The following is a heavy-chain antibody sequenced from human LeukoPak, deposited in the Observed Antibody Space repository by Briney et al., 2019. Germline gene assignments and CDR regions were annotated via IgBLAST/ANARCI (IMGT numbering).Heavy chain of an antibody. V-gene: IGHV3-11*01. CDR1: GFTFSDYY. CDR3: ARPQEQWLVLAFDI. CDR2: ISSSGSTI. D-gene: IGHD6-19*01. J-gene: IGHJ3*02. Sequence: GGSLRLSRAASGFTFSDYYMSWIRQAPGKGLEWVSYISSSGSTIYYADSVKGRFTISRDNAKNSLYLQMNSLRAEDTAVYYCARPQEQWLVLAFDIWGQGTMVTVSS.